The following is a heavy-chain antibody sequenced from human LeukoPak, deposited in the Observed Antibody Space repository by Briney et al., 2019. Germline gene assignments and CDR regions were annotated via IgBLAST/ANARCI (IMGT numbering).Heavy chain of an antibody. V-gene: IGHV3-21*01. CDR2: ISSSSSYI. CDR1: GFTFSSYS. D-gene: IGHD5-18*01. J-gene: IGHJ4*02. CDR3: ARDAGYGYDRFDY. Sequence: GGSLRLSCAASGFTFSSYSMNWVRQAPGKGLEWVSSISSSSSYIYYADSVKGRFTISRDNAKNSLYLQMNSLRAEDTAVYYCARDAGYGYDRFDYWGQGTQVTVSS.